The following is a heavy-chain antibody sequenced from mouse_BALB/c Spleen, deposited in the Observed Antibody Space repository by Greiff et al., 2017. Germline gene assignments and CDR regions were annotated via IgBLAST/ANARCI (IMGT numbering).Heavy chain of an antibody. D-gene: IGHD1-1*01. Sequence: EVQLVESGGGLVQPGGSRKLSCAASGFTFSSFGMHWVRQAPEKGLEWVAYISSGSSTIYYADTVKGRFTISRDNPKNTLFLQMTSLRSEDTAMYYCARSRYYYGTSPFDYWGQGTTLTVSS. CDR3: ARSRYYYGTSPFDY. V-gene: IGHV5-17*02. CDR1: GFTFSSFG. CDR2: ISSGSSTI. J-gene: IGHJ2*01.